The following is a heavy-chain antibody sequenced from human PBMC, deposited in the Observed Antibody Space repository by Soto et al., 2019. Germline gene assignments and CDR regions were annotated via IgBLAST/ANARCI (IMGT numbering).Heavy chain of an antibody. CDR3: AGVRRIAVARYFDY. D-gene: IGHD6-19*01. CDR2: IYHSGST. CDR1: GGSISSSNW. Sequence: QVQLQESGPGLVKPSGTLSLTCAVSGGSISSSNWWSWVRQPPGKGLEWIGAIYHSGSTNYNPSLNSRGTISVDKAKTQLSLKLSSGTAADTAVYECAGVRRIAVARYFDYWGQGTLVTVSS. V-gene: IGHV4-4*02. J-gene: IGHJ4*02.